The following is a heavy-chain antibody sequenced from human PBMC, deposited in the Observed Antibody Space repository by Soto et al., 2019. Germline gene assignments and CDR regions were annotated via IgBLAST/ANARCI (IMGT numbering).Heavy chain of an antibody. Sequence: ASVKVSCKASGYTFTSYGISWVRQAPGQGLEWMGWISAYNGNTNYAQKLQGRVTMTTDTSTSTAYMELRSLRSDDTAVYYCARDSRRWLQQWAFAADYCGQRTLVTVSS. J-gene: IGHJ4*02. V-gene: IGHV1-18*01. CDR3: ARDSRRWLQQWAFAADY. D-gene: IGHD6-13*01. CDR1: GYTFTSYG. CDR2: ISAYNGNT.